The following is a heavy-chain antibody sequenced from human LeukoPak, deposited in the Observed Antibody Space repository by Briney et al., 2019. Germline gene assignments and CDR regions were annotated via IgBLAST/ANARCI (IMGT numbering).Heavy chain of an antibody. D-gene: IGHD3-10*01. CDR3: ARDRGYYFDY. Sequence: GGSLRLSCAASGFTVSSKYMSWVRQAPGKGLEWVSFLSSSSSTIYYADSVKGRFTISRDNAKNSLYLQINSLRAEDTAMYYCARDRGYYFDYWGQGALVTVSS. CDR1: GFTVSSKY. J-gene: IGHJ4*02. V-gene: IGHV3-48*01. CDR2: LSSSSSTI.